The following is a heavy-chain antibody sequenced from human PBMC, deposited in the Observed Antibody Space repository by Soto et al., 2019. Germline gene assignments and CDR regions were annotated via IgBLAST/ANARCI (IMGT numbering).Heavy chain of an antibody. CDR2: IYYSGST. CDR3: ASSYDFWSGYYGTPFDY. Sequence: PSETHSLTSTFSGFSIRSYYWSWIRQPPGKGLEWIGYIYYSGSTNYNPSLKSRVTISVDTSKNQFSLKLSSVTAADTAVYYCASSYDFWSGYYGTPFDYWGQGTLVTVSS. CDR1: GFSIRSYY. V-gene: IGHV4-59*01. D-gene: IGHD3-3*01. J-gene: IGHJ4*02.